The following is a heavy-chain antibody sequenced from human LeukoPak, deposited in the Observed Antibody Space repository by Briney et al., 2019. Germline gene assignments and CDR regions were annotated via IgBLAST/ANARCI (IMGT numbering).Heavy chain of an antibody. CDR2: INPNSGGT. CDR1: GYTFTGYY. D-gene: IGHD2-8*01. Sequence: ASVKVSCKASGYTFTGYYMHWVRQAPGQGLEWMGWINPNSGGTNYAQKFQGRVTMTRDTSISTAYMELSRLGSDDTAIYYCARPIVPVNAIPRGLGYWGQGTLVTVSS. CDR3: ARPIVPVNAIPRGLGY. J-gene: IGHJ4*02. V-gene: IGHV1-2*02.